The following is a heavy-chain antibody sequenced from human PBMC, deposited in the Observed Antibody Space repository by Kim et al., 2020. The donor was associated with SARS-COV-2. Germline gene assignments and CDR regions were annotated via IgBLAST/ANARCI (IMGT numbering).Heavy chain of an antibody. J-gene: IGHJ3*02. Sequence: SVKGRFTISRDNSKNTLYLQMNSLRAEDTAVYYCARDRGVVGATAYAFDIWGQGTMVTVSS. V-gene: IGHV3-53*01. D-gene: IGHD1-26*01. CDR3: ARDRGVVGATAYAFDI.